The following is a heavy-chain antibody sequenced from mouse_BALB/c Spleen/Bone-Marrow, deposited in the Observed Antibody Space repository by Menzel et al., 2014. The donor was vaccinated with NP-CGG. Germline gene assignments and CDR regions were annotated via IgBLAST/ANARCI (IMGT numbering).Heavy chain of an antibody. Sequence: QVQLQQSGAELVMPGASVKMSCKASGYTFTDYWMHWVKQRPGQGLEWIGAIDTSDSYISYSQKFKGKATLTVDESSSTAYMQFSSLTSEDSAVYHCARSDYRYDPLANWGQGTLVTVSA. V-gene: IGHV1-69*01. CDR3: ARSDYRYDPLAN. CDR2: IDTSDSYI. J-gene: IGHJ3*01. CDR1: GYTFTDYW. D-gene: IGHD2-14*01.